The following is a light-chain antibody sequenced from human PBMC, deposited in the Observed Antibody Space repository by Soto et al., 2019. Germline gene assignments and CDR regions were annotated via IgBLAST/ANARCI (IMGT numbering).Light chain of an antibody. J-gene: IGLJ1*01. CDR3: ASWDDSLTGLYV. CDR2: NNN. CDR1: SSNIGSGT. V-gene: IGLV1-44*01. Sequence: QSVLTQPPSVSGTPGQRVTISCSGGSSNIGSGTVNWYQQLPGTAPKLLIYNNNQRPSGVPDRFSGSKSGTSSSLAISGLQSEDEADYYCASWDDSLTGLYVFGTGTKVTVL.